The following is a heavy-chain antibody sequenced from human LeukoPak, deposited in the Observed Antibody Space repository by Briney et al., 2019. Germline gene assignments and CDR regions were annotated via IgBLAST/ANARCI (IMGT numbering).Heavy chain of an antibody. CDR2: ISYDGSNK. V-gene: IGHV3-30*03. D-gene: IGHD2-15*01. CDR3: APGYCSGGSCLPDY. Sequence: GGSLRLSCAASGFTFSSYGMHWVRQAPGEGLEWVAVISYDGSNKYYADSVKGRFTISRDNSKNTLYLQMNSLRAEDTAVYYYAPGYCSGGSCLPDYWGQGTLVTVSS. J-gene: IGHJ4*02. CDR1: GFTFSSYG.